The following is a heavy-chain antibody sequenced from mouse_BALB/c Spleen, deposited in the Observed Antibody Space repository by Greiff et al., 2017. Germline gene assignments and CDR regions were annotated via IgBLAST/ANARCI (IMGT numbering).Heavy chain of an antibody. D-gene: IGHD2-10*02. Sequence: VQLQQPGAELVKPGASVKMSCKASGYTFTSYWMHWVKQRPGQGLEWIGTIDPSDSYTSYNQKFKGKATLTVDTSSSTAYMQLSSLTSEDSAVYYCSPLYGKGYYFDYWGQGTTLTVSS. CDR3: SPLYGKGYYFDY. CDR1: GYTFTSYW. J-gene: IGHJ2*01. CDR2: IDPSDSYT. V-gene: IGHV1S127*01.